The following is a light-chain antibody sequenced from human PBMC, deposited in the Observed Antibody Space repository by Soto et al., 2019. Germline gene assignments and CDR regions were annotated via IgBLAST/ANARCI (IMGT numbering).Light chain of an antibody. CDR2: KAS. CDR3: QQYNSFPT. J-gene: IGKJ1*01. V-gene: IGKV1-5*03. Sequence: DIQMTQSPSTLSASVGDRVTITCRASQSISCWLAWYQQKPGKAPKLLIYKASSLESGVPSRFSGRGSGTEFTLTISSLQPDDFSTYYCQQYNSFPTFGQGTKVEIK. CDR1: QSISCW.